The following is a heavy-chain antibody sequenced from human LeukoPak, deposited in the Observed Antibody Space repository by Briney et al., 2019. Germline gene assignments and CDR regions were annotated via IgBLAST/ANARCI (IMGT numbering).Heavy chain of an antibody. CDR1: GFTFSSYA. CDR3: DVLVVTARGDFDY. CDR2: ISGSGGST. Sequence: GGSLRLSCAASGFTFSSYAMSWVRQAPGKGLEWVSAISGSGGSTYYADSMKGRFTISRDNSKNTLYLQMNSLRAEDTAVYYCDVLVVTARGDFDYWGQGTLVTVSS. D-gene: IGHD2-21*02. V-gene: IGHV3-23*01. J-gene: IGHJ4*02.